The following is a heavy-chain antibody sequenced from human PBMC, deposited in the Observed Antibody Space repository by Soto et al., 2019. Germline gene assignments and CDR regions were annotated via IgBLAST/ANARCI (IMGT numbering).Heavy chain of an antibody. V-gene: IGHV3-11*01. CDR1: GFTFSDYY. J-gene: IGHJ6*02. Sequence: QVQLLESGGGLVKPGGSLRLSCAASGFTFSDYYMSWIRQAPGKGLEWVSYISSSGSTIYYADSVKGRFTISRDNAKNAVLLQITSLRAEDTAVYYFASPTVTPHEGLDVWGQGTTVTVSS. D-gene: IGHD4-17*01. CDR3: ASPTVTPHEGLDV. CDR2: ISSSGSTI.